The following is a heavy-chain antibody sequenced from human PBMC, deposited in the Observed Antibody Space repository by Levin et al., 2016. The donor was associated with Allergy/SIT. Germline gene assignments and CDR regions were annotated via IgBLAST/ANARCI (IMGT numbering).Heavy chain of an antibody. D-gene: IGHD1/OR15-1a*01. V-gene: IGHV3-30*03. J-gene: IGHJ6*02. Sequence: GGSLRLSCSTSGFIFTNYVMEWVRQAPGKGLEWVALISHDGRQKAYADSMRGRFSMSRDNAKNSLSLQMSSLTVEDTAVYYCARVGCNGTSCPIEDGMDVWGQGTTVAVSS. CDR1: GFIFTNYV. CDR2: ISHDGRQK. CDR3: ARVGCNGTSCPIEDGMDV.